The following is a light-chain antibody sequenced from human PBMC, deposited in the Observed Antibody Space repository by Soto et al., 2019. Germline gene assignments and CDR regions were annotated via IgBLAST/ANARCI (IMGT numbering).Light chain of an antibody. V-gene: IGKV3-15*01. Sequence: EIVMTQSPATLSVSLGERATLSCRASQSVSGNLAWYQQKPGQAPRLLIYGASTRATGIPARFSGSGSGTEFTLTISSLQSEDLAVYYCQQYNNWPRPFGQGTKVEIK. CDR1: QSVSGN. CDR2: GAS. J-gene: IGKJ1*01. CDR3: QQYNNWPRP.